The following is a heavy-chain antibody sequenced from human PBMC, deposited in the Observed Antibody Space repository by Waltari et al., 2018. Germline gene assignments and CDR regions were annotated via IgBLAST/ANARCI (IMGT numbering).Heavy chain of an antibody. CDR1: GFSFENYE. D-gene: IGHD3-16*02. CDR2: ITNTASDS. J-gene: IGHJ4*02. Sequence: EGQLVESGGALVKPGGSLRLSCEPAGFSFENYEMNWVGQAPGKGLEWISYITNTASDSYYSDSVRGRFTISRDNTKKSLYLHMTSLSACDTATYFCARVDYLWGSYRFTELWGRGTLVTISS. V-gene: IGHV3-48*03. CDR3: ARVDYLWGSYRFTEL.